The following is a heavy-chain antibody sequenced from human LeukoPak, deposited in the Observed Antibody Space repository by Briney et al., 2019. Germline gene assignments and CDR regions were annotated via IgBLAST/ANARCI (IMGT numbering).Heavy chain of an antibody. Sequence: ASVKVSCKASGYTFSSYGISWVRQAPGQGLEWMGWINAYDGNTNYAQKLQGRVTMTTDTSTSTAYMELRSLRSDDTAVYYCARELGIIVGATPDFDYWGQGTLVTVSS. CDR2: INAYDGNT. V-gene: IGHV1-18*01. J-gene: IGHJ4*02. CDR3: ARELGIIVGATPDFDY. D-gene: IGHD1-26*01. CDR1: GYTFSSYG.